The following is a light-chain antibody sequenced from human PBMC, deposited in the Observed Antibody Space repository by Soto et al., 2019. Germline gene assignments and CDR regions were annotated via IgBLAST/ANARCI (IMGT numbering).Light chain of an antibody. CDR3: CSYAGSYTPLYV. Sequence: QSVLTQPRSVSGSPGQSVTISCTGNSSDVCGYNYVSWYQQHPGKAPKLMIYDVSKRPSGVPDRFSGSKSGNTASLTISGLQAEDEADYYCCSYAGSYTPLYVFGTGTKVTVL. CDR2: DVS. J-gene: IGLJ1*01. CDR1: SSDVCGYNY. V-gene: IGLV2-11*01.